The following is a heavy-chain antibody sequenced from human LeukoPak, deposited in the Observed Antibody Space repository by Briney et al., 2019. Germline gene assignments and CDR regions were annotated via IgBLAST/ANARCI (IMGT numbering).Heavy chain of an antibody. V-gene: IGHV3-15*01. Sequence: GGSLRLSCTASGFPFSNAWMNWVRQAPGKGLEGVGRIKSKTDGGTTDYAAPVKGRFTISRDDSENTVYLQMSSLQIEDTAVYYCITRANWGQGTLVTVSS. J-gene: IGHJ4*02. CDR1: GFPFSNAW. CDR3: ITRAN. CDR2: IKSKTDGGTT.